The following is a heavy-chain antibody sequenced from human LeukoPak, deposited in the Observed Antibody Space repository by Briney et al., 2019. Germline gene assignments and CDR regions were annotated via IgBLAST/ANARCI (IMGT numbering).Heavy chain of an antibody. J-gene: IGHJ3*02. D-gene: IGHD3-22*01. CDR3: AKTNQQTYYYDSSGGRGAFDI. Sequence: GGSLRLSCAASGFTFSSYGMHWVRQAPGKGLEWVAFIRYDGSNKYYADSVKGRFTISRDNSKNTLYLQMNSLRAEDTAVYYCAKTNQQTYYYDSSGGRGAFDIWGQGTMVTVSS. CDR2: IRYDGSNK. CDR1: GFTFSSYG. V-gene: IGHV3-30*02.